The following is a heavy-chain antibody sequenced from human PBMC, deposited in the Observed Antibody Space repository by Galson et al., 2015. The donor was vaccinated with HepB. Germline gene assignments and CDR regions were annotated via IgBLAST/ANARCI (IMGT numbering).Heavy chain of an antibody. J-gene: IGHJ4*02. Sequence: SLRLSCAASGFTFSNAWMNWVRQAPGKGLEWVGRIKSKTDGGTTDYAAPVKGRFTISRDDSKNTLYLQMNSLKTEDTAVYYCTTDRDSGWYYYFDYWGQGTLVTVSS. D-gene: IGHD6-19*01. CDR1: GFTFSNAW. CDR3: TTDRDSGWYYYFDY. CDR2: IKSKTDGGTT. V-gene: IGHV3-15*07.